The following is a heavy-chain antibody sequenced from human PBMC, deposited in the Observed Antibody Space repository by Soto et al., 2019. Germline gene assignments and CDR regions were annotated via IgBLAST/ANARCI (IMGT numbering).Heavy chain of an antibody. V-gene: IGHV1-46*01. CDR1: GYTFTRYY. CDR2: INPSGGSA. J-gene: IGHJ4*02. Sequence: QEQLVQSGAEVRKPGASVKVSCTASGYTFTRYYMHWVRQAPGQGLEWMGIINPSGGSASYAQKFQGRVTMTRDTSTSTVYMELSSLTSEDTAVYYCARDQIAGATLGRFEYWGQGTLVTVSS. CDR3: ARDQIAGATLGRFEY. D-gene: IGHD1-26*01.